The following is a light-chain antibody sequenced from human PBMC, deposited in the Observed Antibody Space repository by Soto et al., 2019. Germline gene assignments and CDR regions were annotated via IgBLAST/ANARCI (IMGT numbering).Light chain of an antibody. CDR3: PPYESSPPSYT. Sequence: EIVLTQSPGTLSLSPGERATLSCRASQSLTSSYLAWYQQKPGQAPRLLIYGASSRATGIPDRFSASGSGTDFTLSISRLEPEDFGVYSCPPYESSPPSYTFGQGTKLEIK. V-gene: IGKV3-20*01. J-gene: IGKJ2*01. CDR1: QSLTSSY. CDR2: GAS.